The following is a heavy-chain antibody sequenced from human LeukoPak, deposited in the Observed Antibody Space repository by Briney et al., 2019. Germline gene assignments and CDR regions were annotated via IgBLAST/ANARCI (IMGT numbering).Heavy chain of an antibody. CDR3: ARGDTVTTLGDYYYYYYYMDV. V-gene: IGHV1-8*03. CDR2: MNPNSGNT. J-gene: IGHJ6*03. Sequence: ASVKVSCKASGGTFTSYDINWVRQATGQGLEWMGWMNPNSGNTGYAQKFQGRVTITRNTSISTAYMELSSLRSEDTAVYYCARGDTVTTLGDYYYYYYYMDVWGKGTTVTVSS. CDR1: GGTFTSYD. D-gene: IGHD4-11*01.